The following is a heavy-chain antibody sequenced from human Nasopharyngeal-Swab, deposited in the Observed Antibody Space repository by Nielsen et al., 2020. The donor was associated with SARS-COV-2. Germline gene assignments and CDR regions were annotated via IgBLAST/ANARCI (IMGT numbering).Heavy chain of an antibody. CDR3: ARVRVNKSGWFDP. D-gene: IGHD2-21*01. J-gene: IGHJ5*02. Sequence: RQPPGKGLEWIGEINHSGSTNYNPSLKSRVTISVDTSKNQFSLKLSSVTAADTAVYYCARVRVNKSGWFDPWGQGTLVTVSS. CDR2: INHSGST. V-gene: IGHV4-34*01.